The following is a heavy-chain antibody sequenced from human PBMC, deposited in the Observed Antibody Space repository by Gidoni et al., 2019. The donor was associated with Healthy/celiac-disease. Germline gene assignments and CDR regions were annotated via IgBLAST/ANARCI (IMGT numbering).Heavy chain of an antibody. D-gene: IGHD1-1*01. CDR3: ARVGGFSTGPEYYFDY. CDR2: ISSSSSYI. CDR1: GFPFRSYR. V-gene: IGHV3-21*01. J-gene: IGHJ4*02. Sequence: EVQLVESGGGLVKPGGSLSLSCAACGFPFRSYRMNWVRQAPGKGLEWVSYISSSSSYIYYADSVKGRFTISRDNAKNSLYLQMNSLRAEDTAVYYCARVGGFSTGPEYYFDYWGQGTLVTVSS.